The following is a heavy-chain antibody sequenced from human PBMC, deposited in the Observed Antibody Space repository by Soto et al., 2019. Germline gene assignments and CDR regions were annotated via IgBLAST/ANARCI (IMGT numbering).Heavy chain of an antibody. CDR1: GYSFTSYW. V-gene: IGHV5-10-1*01. CDR3: AREDVAGRPPPYYYHGLDV. J-gene: IGHJ6*02. CDR2: IEPSDSYT. Sequence: GESLKISCKGSGYSFTSYWISWARQMPGKGLEWMGRIEPSDSYTNYSPPFQGHVTIPADKSISTAYLQWSSLRPEDTAVYYCAREDVAGRPPPYYYHGLDVWGRGTTVTVSS. D-gene: IGHD6-6*01.